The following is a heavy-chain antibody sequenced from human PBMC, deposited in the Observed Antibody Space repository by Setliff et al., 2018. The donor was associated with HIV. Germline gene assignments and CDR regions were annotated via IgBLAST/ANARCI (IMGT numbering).Heavy chain of an antibody. D-gene: IGHD3-22*01. CDR2: IIPILGIA. J-gene: IGHJ3*02. V-gene: IGHV1-69*10. CDR1: GGTFSSYA. CDR3: ARSRVHYYYDSSGYPTRYDAFDI. Sequence: SVKVSCKASGGTFSSYAISWVRQAPGQGLEWMGGIIPILGIANYAQKFQGRVTITADKSTSTADMELSSLRSEDTAVYYCARSRVHYYYDSSGYPTRYDAFDIWGQGTMVTVSS.